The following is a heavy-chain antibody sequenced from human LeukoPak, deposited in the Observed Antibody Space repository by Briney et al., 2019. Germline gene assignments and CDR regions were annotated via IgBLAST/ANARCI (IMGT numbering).Heavy chain of an antibody. CDR1: GLTYSSSW. CDR2: IKDDGSDK. D-gene: IGHD5-18*01. CDR3: ADLGYSD. V-gene: IGHV3-7*01. Sequence: GSLRLSCVASGLTYSSSWMPWARPAPGKGLEWVATIKDDGSDKYYVDSVKGRFSISRDNAKSSLYLQMNSLRLEDTAMYYCADLGYSDWGQGTLVTVSS. J-gene: IGHJ4*02.